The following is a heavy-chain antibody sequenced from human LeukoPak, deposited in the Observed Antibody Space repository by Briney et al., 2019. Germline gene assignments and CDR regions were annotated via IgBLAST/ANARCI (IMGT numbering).Heavy chain of an antibody. Sequence: GGSLTLSCAASGFTFSNYAMHWVRQGLVKGLESMAVVSHDGIQTYYADSVKGLFTISRDNSKSTLFLQMNSLRAEDTAVYYCARDGGGGYNQIDFWGRGILVTVSS. V-gene: IGHV3-30-3*01. CDR2: VSHDGIQT. D-gene: IGHD5-24*01. CDR1: GFTFSNYA. J-gene: IGHJ4*02. CDR3: ARDGGGGYNQIDF.